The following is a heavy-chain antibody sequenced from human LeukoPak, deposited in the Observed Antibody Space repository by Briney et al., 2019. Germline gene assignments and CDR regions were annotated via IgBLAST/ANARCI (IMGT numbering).Heavy chain of an antibody. CDR2: IRSRADGGTA. J-gene: IGHJ1*01. CDR3: AKHIYGVVSIQQ. CDR1: GFIVNDHA. D-gene: IGHD3-3*01. Sequence: GGPLRLSCVASGFIVNDHAMHWVRQAPGKGLEWVGRIRSRADGGTAEYATAVEGRFTISRDDSTNTLYLHMSNVKTEDTAVYYCAKHIYGVVSIQQWGQGTLVTVSS. V-gene: IGHV3-15*01.